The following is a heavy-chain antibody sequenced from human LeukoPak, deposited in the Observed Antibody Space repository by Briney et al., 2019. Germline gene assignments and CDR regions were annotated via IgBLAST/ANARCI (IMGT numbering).Heavy chain of an antibody. J-gene: IGHJ1*01. CDR3: TPDDDVSSHYGRLY. CDR1: GFNFGRYG. CDR2: IWSDGSKI. D-gene: IGHD3-10*01. V-gene: IGHV3-33*01. Sequence: GGSLGLTCATSGFNFGRYGFHWVRQAPGKGLEWVALIWSDGSKIYYADSVKGRFTISRDNSKTTVYLQINSLRDEDTAVYYCTPDDDVSSHYGRLYWGQGTLVTVSS.